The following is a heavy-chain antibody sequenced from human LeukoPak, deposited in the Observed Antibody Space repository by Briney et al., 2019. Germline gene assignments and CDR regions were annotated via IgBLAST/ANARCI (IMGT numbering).Heavy chain of an antibody. J-gene: IGHJ4*02. CDR2: INSDGSST. V-gene: IGHV3-74*01. CDR1: GFTFSTYA. Sequence: GGSLRLSCAASGFTFSTYAMSWVRQAPGKGLVWVSRINSDGSSTTYADSVKGRFTISRDNAKNTLYLQMNSLRAEDTAVYYCARRPIAAAYSDCWGQGTLVTVSS. CDR3: ARRPIAAAYSDC. D-gene: IGHD6-13*01.